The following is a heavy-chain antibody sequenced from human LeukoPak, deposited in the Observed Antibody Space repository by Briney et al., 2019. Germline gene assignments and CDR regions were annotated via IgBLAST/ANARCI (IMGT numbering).Heavy chain of an antibody. Sequence: GGSLRLSCAASGFTFSDYGMHWVRQAPGKGLEWVAFIRFDGSNRYYADSVKGRFTISRDSSKNTLSLQMNSLRAEDTAVYYCARNYDTGGYGYNWFDPWGQGTLVTVSS. CDR2: IRFDGSNR. CDR3: ARNYDTGGYGYNWFDP. CDR1: GFTFSDYG. D-gene: IGHD3-22*01. V-gene: IGHV3-30*02. J-gene: IGHJ5*02.